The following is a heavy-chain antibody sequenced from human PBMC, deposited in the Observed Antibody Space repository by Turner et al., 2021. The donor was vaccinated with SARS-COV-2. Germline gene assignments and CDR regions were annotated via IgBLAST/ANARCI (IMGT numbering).Heavy chain of an antibody. CDR2: IYYSGTT. CDR3: ARQAAGQGLDY. V-gene: IGHV4-39*01. D-gene: IGHD3-10*01. Sequence: QVQLQESGQGLVKPSETLSLTCTVSGGSISSSSYFWDWIRQPPTEEMEWIGSIYYSGTTYYNPSLKSRVSLSIDPSKNQFSLNLTSVTAADTALFYCARQAAGQGLDYWGRGILVTVSS. J-gene: IGHJ4*02. CDR1: GGSISSSSYF.